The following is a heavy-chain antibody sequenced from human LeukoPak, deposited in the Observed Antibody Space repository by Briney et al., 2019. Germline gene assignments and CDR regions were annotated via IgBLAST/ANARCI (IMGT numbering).Heavy chain of an antibody. J-gene: IGHJ3*01. Sequence: GGSLRLSCAASGFTFAIHAMTWVRQAPGKGVEWVSGISGDGASTHYAESVKGQFTISRDNSQNTLFMQMNSLRVEDTAIYYCAKDSYVSGRPLHTFDVWGQGTMVTVSS. D-gene: IGHD3-10*01. CDR2: ISGDGAST. V-gene: IGHV3-23*01. CDR3: AKDSYVSGRPLHTFDV. CDR1: GFTFAIHA.